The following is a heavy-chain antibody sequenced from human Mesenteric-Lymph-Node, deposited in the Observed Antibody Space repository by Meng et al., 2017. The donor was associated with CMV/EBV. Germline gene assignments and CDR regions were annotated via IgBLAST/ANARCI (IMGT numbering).Heavy chain of an antibody. V-gene: IGHV3-30*09. CDR1: GFTFSSYA. D-gene: IGHD6-13*01. Sequence: LSLTCAASGFTFSSYAMHWVRQAPGKGLEWVAVISYHGSNKYYADSVKGRFAISRDNSKNTLYLQMTTLRPEDTAVYYCARGSISSNWHRSDFDYWGQGILVTVSS. CDR2: ISYHGSNK. CDR3: ARGSISSNWHRSDFDY. J-gene: IGHJ4*02.